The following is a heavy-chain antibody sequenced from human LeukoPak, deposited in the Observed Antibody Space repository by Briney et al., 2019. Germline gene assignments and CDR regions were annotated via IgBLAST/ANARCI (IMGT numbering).Heavy chain of an antibody. V-gene: IGHV3-74*01. D-gene: IGHD1-20*01. Sequence: GGSLRLSCAASGFTFSNYMMHWVRQAPGKGLVWVSRIKSDGITITYADSVKGRFTISRDNAKNTLYLQMNSLRAEDTAVYYCLRDLNWSLDQWGQGTLVIVSS. J-gene: IGHJ4*02. CDR1: GFTFSNYM. CDR2: IKSDGITI. CDR3: LRDLNWSLDQ.